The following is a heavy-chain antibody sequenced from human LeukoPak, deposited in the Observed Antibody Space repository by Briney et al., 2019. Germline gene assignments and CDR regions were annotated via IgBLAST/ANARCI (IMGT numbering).Heavy chain of an antibody. Sequence: PSETLSLTCAVYGGSFSGYYWSWIRQPPGKGLEWIGEINHSGSTNHNPSLKSRVTISVDTSKNQFSLKLSSVTAADTAVYYCASKSRMATIGNWGQGTLVTVSS. V-gene: IGHV4-34*01. CDR1: GGSFSGYY. CDR2: INHSGST. D-gene: IGHD5-24*01. CDR3: ASKSRMATIGN. J-gene: IGHJ4*02.